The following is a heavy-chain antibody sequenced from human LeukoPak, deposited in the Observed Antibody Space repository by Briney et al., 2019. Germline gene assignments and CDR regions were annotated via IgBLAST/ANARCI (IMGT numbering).Heavy chain of an antibody. Sequence: EGSLRLSCAASGFTFDDYAMHWVRQVPGKGLEWVSLISGDGDNAYYADSVKGRFTISRDNSKSSLYLQMNSLRSEDTALYYCTKDKVTARYYYYMDVWGKGTTVTVSS. CDR2: ISGDGDNA. CDR3: TKDKVTARYYYYMDV. CDR1: GFTFDDYA. D-gene: IGHD6-6*01. J-gene: IGHJ6*03. V-gene: IGHV3-43*02.